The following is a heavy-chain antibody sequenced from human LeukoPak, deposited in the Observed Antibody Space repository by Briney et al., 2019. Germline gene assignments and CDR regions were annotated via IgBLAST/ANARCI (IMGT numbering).Heavy chain of an antibody. V-gene: IGHV1-18*01. CDR3: ARDGETNIVVVPADY. CDR2: ISAYNGNT. J-gene: IGHJ4*02. Sequence: ASVKVSCKASGYTFTSYGISWVRQAPGQGLEWMGWISAYNGNTNYAQKLQGRVTMTTDTSTSTAYMELRSLRSDDTAVYYCARDGETNIVVVPADYWGQGTLVTVSS. CDR1: GYTFTSYG. D-gene: IGHD2-2*01.